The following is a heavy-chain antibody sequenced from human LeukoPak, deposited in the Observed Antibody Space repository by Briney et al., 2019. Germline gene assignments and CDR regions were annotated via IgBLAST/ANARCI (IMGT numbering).Heavy chain of an antibody. Sequence: PGGSLRLPCAASGFTFSSYWMHWVRQAPGKGLVWVSCINSDGSSTSYADSVKGRFTISRDNAENTLYLQMNSLRAEDTVVYYCAKAGIVVMTSVDYWGQGTLVTVSS. CDR2: INSDGSST. CDR1: GFTFSSYW. J-gene: IGHJ4*02. D-gene: IGHD2-21*02. CDR3: AKAGIVVMTSVDY. V-gene: IGHV3-74*01.